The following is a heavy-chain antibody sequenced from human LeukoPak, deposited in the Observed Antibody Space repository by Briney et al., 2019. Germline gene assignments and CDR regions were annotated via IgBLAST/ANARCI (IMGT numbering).Heavy chain of an antibody. CDR3: ARLTPTDMIVVVNDY. Sequence: SETLSLTCTVSGGSVSSGSYYWSWTRQPPGKGLEWIGYIYYSGSTNYNPSLKSRVTISVDTSKNQFSLKLSSVTAADTAVYYCARLTPTDMIVVVNDYWGQGTLVTVSS. J-gene: IGHJ4*02. D-gene: IGHD3-22*01. CDR1: GGSVSSGSYY. V-gene: IGHV4-61*01. CDR2: IYYSGST.